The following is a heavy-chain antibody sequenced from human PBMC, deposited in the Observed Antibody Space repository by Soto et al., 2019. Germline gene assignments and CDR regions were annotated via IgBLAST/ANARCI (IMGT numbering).Heavy chain of an antibody. CDR2: ISSSGGTI. V-gene: IGHV3-48*03. CDR1: GFTFSSYE. D-gene: IGHD3-9*01. J-gene: IGHJ4*02. CDR3: ARAPFLTGYLDF. Sequence: PGGSLRLSCAASGFTFSSYEMNWVRRAPGKGLEWVSYISSSGGTIYYADSVKGRFTISRDNAKNSLYLQMNSLRAEDTAVYYCARAPFLTGYLDFSGQGIRVTVS.